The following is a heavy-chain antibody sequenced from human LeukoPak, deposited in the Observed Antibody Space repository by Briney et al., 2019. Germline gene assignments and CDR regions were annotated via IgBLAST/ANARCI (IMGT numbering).Heavy chain of an antibody. CDR3: ARAERTANVFDI. CDR1: GGSFRGYY. J-gene: IGHJ3*02. D-gene: IGHD1-1*01. Sequence: SETLSLTCAVYGGSFRGYYWSWIRQPPGKGLEWIGEINHSGSTNYNPSLMSRVTMSVDTSKNQSSLKLRSMTAADTAVYYCARAERTANVFDIWGQGTIVTVSS. V-gene: IGHV4-34*01. CDR2: INHSGST.